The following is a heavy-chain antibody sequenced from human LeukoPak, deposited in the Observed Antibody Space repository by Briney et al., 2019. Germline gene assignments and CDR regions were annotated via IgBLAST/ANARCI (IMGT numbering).Heavy chain of an antibody. Sequence: GESLKSSCKGSGYRFNIYWIGWVRQMPGKGLEWMGMIYPDDSDTRYSPSFQGHVTISADKSSSTAYLQWTNLKASDTAIYYCARHIGLTTRYFDYWGQGTLVTVSS. J-gene: IGHJ4*02. D-gene: IGHD4/OR15-4a*01. CDR3: ARHIGLTTRYFDY. CDR2: IYPDDSDT. V-gene: IGHV5-51*01. CDR1: GYRFNIYW.